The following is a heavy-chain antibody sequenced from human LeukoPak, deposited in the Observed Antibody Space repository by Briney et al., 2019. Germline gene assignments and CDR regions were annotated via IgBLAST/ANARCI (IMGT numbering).Heavy chain of an antibody. Sequence: SETLSLTCTVSGGSISSYYWSWIRQPPGKGLEWIGNIYDSGSTNYNPSLKSRVTISVDTSKNQFSLKLSSVTAADTAVYYCARGMDIVATMTYFDYWGQGTLVTVSS. V-gene: IGHV4-59*01. CDR3: ARGMDIVATMTYFDY. D-gene: IGHD5-12*01. CDR1: GGSISSYY. CDR2: IYDSGST. J-gene: IGHJ4*02.